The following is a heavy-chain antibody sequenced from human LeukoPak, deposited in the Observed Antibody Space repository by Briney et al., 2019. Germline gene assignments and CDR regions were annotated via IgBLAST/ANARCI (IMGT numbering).Heavy chain of an antibody. V-gene: IGHV4-59*01. CDR2: IYHSGST. CDR1: GGPISTYY. J-gene: IGHJ1*01. D-gene: IGHD6-6*01. CDR3: ARGGAARLHFQN. Sequence: RASETLSLTCTVSGGPISTYYWNWIRQPPGKGLEWIGYIYHSGSTNYNPSLQSRVTISVDTSKNQFSLNLNSVTAADTAVYYCARGGAARLHFQNWGQGTLVTVSS.